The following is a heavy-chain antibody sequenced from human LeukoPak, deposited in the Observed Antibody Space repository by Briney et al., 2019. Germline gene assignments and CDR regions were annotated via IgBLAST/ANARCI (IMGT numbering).Heavy chain of an antibody. CDR1: GGSISSSSYF. V-gene: IGHV4-39*01. J-gene: IGHJ6*03. D-gene: IGHD3-10*01. CDR2: VHYSGST. CDR3: ARQLYVSGSYYAPMDV. Sequence: SETLSLTCSVSGGSISSSSYFWGWIRQPPGKGLEWIASVHYSGSTYYNPSLKSRLTISADTTKNQFSLELSSVTAADTALYFCARQLYVSGSYYAPMDVWGKGTTVTISS.